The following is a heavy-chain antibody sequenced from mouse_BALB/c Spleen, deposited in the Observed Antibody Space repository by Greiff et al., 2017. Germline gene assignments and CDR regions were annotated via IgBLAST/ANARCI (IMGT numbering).Heavy chain of an antibody. Sequence: QVQLKESGPGLVAPSQSLSITCTVSGFSLTSYDISWIRQPPGKGLEWLGVIWTGGGTNYNSAFISRLSISKDNSKSQVFLKMNSLQTDDTAIYYCVREGIYYGSLYAMDYWGQGTSVTVSS. J-gene: IGHJ4*01. CDR2: IWTGGGT. D-gene: IGHD2-2*01. V-gene: IGHV2-9-2*01. CDR1: GFSLTSYD. CDR3: VREGIYYGSLYAMDY.